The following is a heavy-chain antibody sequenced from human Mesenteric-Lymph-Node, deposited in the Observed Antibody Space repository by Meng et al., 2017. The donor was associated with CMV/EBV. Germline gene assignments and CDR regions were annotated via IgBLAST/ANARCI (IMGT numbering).Heavy chain of an antibody. CDR3: ARPTYSSSGRFDP. J-gene: IGHJ5*02. Sequence: CVGYGGSVSGYYWSWIRQPPGKGLEWIGEINHSGSTNYNPSLKSRVTISVDTSKNQFSLKLRSVTAADTAIYYCARPTYSSSGRFDPWGQGTLVTVSS. CDR2: INHSGST. V-gene: IGHV4-34*01. CDR1: GGSVSGYY. D-gene: IGHD6-13*01.